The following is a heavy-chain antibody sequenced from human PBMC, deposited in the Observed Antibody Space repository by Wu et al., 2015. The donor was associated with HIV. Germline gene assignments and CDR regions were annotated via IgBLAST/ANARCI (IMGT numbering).Heavy chain of an antibody. J-gene: IGHJ2*01. CDR3: ARGPFRGLWRGGGGNRAGPWYFDL. Sequence: QVQLQQWGAGLLKPSETLSLTCAVYGGSFSGYYWSWIRQPPGKGLEWIGEINHSGSTNYNPSLKSRVTISVDTSKNQFSLKLSSVTAADTAVYYCARGPFRGLWRGGGGNRAGPWYFDLWGRGALVTVSS. CDR1: GGSFSGYY. V-gene: IGHV4-34*01. CDR2: INHSGST. D-gene: IGHD4-23*01.